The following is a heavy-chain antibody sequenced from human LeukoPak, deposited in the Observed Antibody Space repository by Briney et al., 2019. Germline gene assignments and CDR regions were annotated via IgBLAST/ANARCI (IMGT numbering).Heavy chain of an antibody. Sequence: SETLSLTCTVSGGSISSYYWSWIRQPPGKGLEWIGYIYYSGSTNYNPSLKSRVTISVDTSKNQFSLNLSSVTAADTAVYYCARDPQYYYDSSGYLGWYFDLWGRGTLVTVSS. V-gene: IGHV4-59*01. D-gene: IGHD3-22*01. CDR3: ARDPQYYYDSSGYLGWYFDL. CDR1: GGSISSYY. J-gene: IGHJ2*01. CDR2: IYYSGST.